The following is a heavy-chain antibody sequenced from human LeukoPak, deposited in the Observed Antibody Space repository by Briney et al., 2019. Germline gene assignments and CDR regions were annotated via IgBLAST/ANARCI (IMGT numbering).Heavy chain of an antibody. CDR2: ISSSGSTI. CDR3: ARWDHGWDDYYYGMGV. D-gene: IGHD6-19*01. Sequence: PGGSLRLSCAASGFTFSDYYMSWIRQAPGKGLEWVSYISSSGSTIYYADSVKGRFTISRDNAKNSLYLQMNSLRAEDTAVYYCARWDHGWDDYYYGMGVWGQGTTVTVSS. V-gene: IGHV3-11*01. J-gene: IGHJ6*02. CDR1: GFTFSDYY.